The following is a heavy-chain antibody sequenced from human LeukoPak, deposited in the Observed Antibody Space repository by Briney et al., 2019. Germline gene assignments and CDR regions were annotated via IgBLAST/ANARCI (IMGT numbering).Heavy chain of an antibody. D-gene: IGHD6-13*01. CDR2: IYYSGST. CDR3: ARHRIAAADDAFEI. V-gene: IGHV4-39*01. Sequence: SETLSLTCTVAGGSISTSSYYWGWIRQPPGKGLEWIGTIYYSGSTYYNPSLKSRVTISVDTSKNLFSLKLSSVTAADTALYYCARHRIAAADDAFEIWGQGTMVTVSS. CDR1: GGSISTSSYY. J-gene: IGHJ3*02.